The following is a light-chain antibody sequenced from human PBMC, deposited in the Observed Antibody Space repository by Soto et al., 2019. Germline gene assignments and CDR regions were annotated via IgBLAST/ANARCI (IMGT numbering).Light chain of an antibody. V-gene: IGKV3-20*01. J-gene: IGKJ1*01. CDR1: HTISSSY. CDR2: GIS. Sequence: EIVLTQSPGTLSLSPGERATLSCRASHTISSSYLAWYQQKPGQAPRLLMYGISRRATGIPDRFSGSGSGTDFTLTITRLEPQDFAVYYCQQYVTSSPRTFAQETKVEI. CDR3: QQYVTSSPRT.